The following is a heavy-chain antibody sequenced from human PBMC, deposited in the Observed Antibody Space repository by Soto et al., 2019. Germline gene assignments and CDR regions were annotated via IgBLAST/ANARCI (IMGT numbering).Heavy chain of an antibody. CDR3: AKAGFSSGWSPSYFDY. CDR1: GFTFSSYA. J-gene: IGHJ4*02. Sequence: EVQLLESGGGLVQPGRSLRLSCAASGFTFSSYAMNWVRQAPGKGLEWVSDMSGTGGSTYYADSVKGRFTISRANSKNTVYLQMNRLRVEDTAVFYCAKAGFSSGWSPSYFDYWGQGTLVNVSS. CDR2: MSGTGGST. D-gene: IGHD6-19*01. V-gene: IGHV3-23*01.